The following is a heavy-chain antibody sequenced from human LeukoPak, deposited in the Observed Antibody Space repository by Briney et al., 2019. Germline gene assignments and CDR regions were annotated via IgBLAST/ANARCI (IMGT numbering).Heavy chain of an antibody. D-gene: IGHD2-15*01. CDR2: IIPILGIA. CDR1: GGTFSSYA. Sequence: SVKVSCKASGGTFSSYAISWVRQAPGQGLGWMGRIIPILGIANYAQKFQGRVTITADKSTSTAYMELSSLRSEDTAVYYCARDRLDCSGGSCYGGGGMDVWGQGTTVTVSS. J-gene: IGHJ6*02. CDR3: ARDRLDCSGGSCYGGGGMDV. V-gene: IGHV1-69*04.